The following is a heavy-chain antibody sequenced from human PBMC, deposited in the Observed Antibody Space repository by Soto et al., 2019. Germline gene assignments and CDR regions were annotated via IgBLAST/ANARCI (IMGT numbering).Heavy chain of an antibody. D-gene: IGHD3-3*01. Sequence: SETLSLTCAVSGGSITHNNWWSWVRQPPGKGLEWIGEIFHTGSSNYNPSLNSRVTISMDKSKNQFSLKLTSVTAADTAMYYCASADFWSGHGGWFDPWGQGTLVTVSS. CDR3: ASADFWSGHGGWFDP. CDR1: GGSITHNNW. CDR2: IFHTGSS. J-gene: IGHJ5*02. V-gene: IGHV4-4*02.